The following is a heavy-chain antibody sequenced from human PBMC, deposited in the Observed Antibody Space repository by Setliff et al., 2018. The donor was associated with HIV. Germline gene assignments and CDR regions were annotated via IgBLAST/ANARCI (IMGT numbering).Heavy chain of an antibody. Sequence: SLTCTVSGGSIDSYYCTWIRHSPGKGLEWIGYMHSSGRTNFNASLQSRVTMSVDTSKNQCSLKLSSVTAADTAVYYCARLCAYGSCPDVWGKGTTVTVSS. CDR3: ARLCAYGSCPDV. V-gene: IGHV4-59*08. D-gene: IGHD2-15*01. CDR2: MHSSGRT. CDR1: GGSIDSYY. J-gene: IGHJ6*04.